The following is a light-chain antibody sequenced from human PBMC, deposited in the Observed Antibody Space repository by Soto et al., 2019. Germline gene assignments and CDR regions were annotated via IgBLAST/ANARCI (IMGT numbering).Light chain of an antibody. CDR3: QQSYDSPLT. J-gene: IGKJ4*01. CDR2: SAS. CDR1: QNIRTF. Sequence: DIQMTQSPSSLSASVGDRVTITCRASQNIRTFLNWHQQKPGKAPKLLISSASSLRSGVPSRFSGSGSGTDFTLTIINLQLEDLATYLCQQSYDSPLTFGEGTNVEIK. V-gene: IGKV1-39*01.